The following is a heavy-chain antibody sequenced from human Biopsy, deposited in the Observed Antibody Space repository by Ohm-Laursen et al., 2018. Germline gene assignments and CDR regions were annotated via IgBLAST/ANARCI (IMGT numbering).Heavy chain of an antibody. CDR2: IYYTGST. V-gene: IGHV4-59*08. CDR3: ARRDYRNDFKFDF. D-gene: IGHD3/OR15-3a*01. J-gene: IGHJ4*02. CDR1: GGSISSDY. Sequence: SETLSLTCSVSGGSISSDYWSWIRQPPGKGLEWIGYIYYTGSTNYSPSLESRVIMSVDTSKNQFSLRLSSVTAADTAVYYCARRDYRNDFKFDFWGQGTLVTVSS.